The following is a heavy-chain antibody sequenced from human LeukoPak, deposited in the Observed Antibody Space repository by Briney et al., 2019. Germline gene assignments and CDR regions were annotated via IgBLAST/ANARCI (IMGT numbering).Heavy chain of an antibody. J-gene: IGHJ4*02. V-gene: IGHV4-31*03. CDR2: IYYSGTT. CDR1: GGSISSGVYY. Sequence: SQTLSLTCTVSGGSISSGVYYWSWIRQHPGKGLEWIGYIYYSGTTYYNPSLKSRVTISVDTSKNHFSPKLSSVTAADTAVYYCARGSNDYIWGSYRSNYFDYWGQGTLVTVSS. D-gene: IGHD3-16*02. CDR3: ARGSNDYIWGSYRSNYFDY.